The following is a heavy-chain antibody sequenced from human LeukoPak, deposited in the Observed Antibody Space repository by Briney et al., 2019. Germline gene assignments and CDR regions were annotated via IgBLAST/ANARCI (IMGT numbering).Heavy chain of an antibody. D-gene: IGHD7-27*01. Sequence: GGSLRLSCAASGFTFTNYAMHWVRQAPAKGLEWVAFIRYDGSNKYYADSVKGRFTISRDNSKNTLYLQMNSLRAEDTAVYYCAKDRLGPWDPWGQGTLVTVSS. CDR1: GFTFTNYA. J-gene: IGHJ5*02. CDR3: AKDRLGPWDP. CDR2: IRYDGSNK. V-gene: IGHV3-30*02.